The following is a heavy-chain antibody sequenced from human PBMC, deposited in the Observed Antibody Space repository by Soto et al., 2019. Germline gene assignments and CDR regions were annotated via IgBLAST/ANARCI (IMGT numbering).Heavy chain of an antibody. J-gene: IGHJ4*02. CDR1: GGTISSYY. Sequence: SGSLSLTCAVSGGTISSYYMSWIRQPPGKGLEWVGYIYYSGSTNYNPSLKSRVTISVDTSKNQFSLKLSSVTAADTAVYYCASENYYDCSGYGHWGQGTLVTVSS. V-gene: IGHV4-59*01. CDR3: ASENYYDCSGYGH. D-gene: IGHD3-22*01. CDR2: IYYSGST.